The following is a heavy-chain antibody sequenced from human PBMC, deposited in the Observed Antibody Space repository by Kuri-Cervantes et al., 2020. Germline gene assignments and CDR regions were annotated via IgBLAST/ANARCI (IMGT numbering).Heavy chain of an antibody. CDR2: ISSYNGNT. V-gene: IGHV1-18*01. Sequence: ASVKVSCKASGYTFTSYGISWVRQAPGQGLEWMGWISSYNGNTNYAQKLQGRVTMTTDTSTSTAYMELRSLRTDDTAVYYCAAVARGSGLFYWGQGTLVTVSS. CDR1: GYTFTSYG. J-gene: IGHJ4*02. CDR3: AAVARGSGLFY. D-gene: IGHD5-12*01.